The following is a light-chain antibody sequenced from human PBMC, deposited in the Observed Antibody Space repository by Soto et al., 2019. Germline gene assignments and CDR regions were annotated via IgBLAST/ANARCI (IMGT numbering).Light chain of an antibody. CDR1: QNISRS. CDR3: QQYYSSPLT. V-gene: IGKV4-1*01. CDR2: WAS. J-gene: IGKJ4*01. Sequence: EIVMTQSPVTLSVSPGERATLSCRASQNISRSLAWYQQKPGQPPKLLIYWASTRESGVPDRFSGSGSGTDFTLTISSLQAEDVAVYYCQQYYSSPLTFGGGTKVDIK.